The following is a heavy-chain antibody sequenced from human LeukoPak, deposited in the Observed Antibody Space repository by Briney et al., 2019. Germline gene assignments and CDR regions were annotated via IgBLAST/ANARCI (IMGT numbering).Heavy chain of an antibody. CDR1: GFTVSSNY. D-gene: IGHD3-16*01. CDR3: TRDGGTQGNTAFDI. J-gene: IGHJ3*02. Sequence: GGSLRLSCAASGFTVSSNYMSWVRQAPGKGLEWVSVIYSGGSTYYADSVKGRFTISRDNSKNTLYLQMNSRRTEDTAVYYCTRDGGTQGNTAFDIWGPGTMVTVSS. CDR2: IYSGGST. V-gene: IGHV3-53*01.